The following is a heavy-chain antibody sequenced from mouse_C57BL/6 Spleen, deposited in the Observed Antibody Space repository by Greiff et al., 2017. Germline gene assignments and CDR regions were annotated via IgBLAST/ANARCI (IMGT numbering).Heavy chain of an antibody. CDR1: GYAFSSYW. D-gene: IGHD1-1*01. V-gene: IGHV1-80*01. J-gene: IGHJ4*01. CDR3: ARSKSYDSYAMDY. CDR2: IYPGDGDT. Sequence: QVQLKESGAELVKPGASVKISCKASGYAFSSYWMNWVKQRPGKGLEWIGQIYPGDGDTNYNGKFKGKATLTADKSSSTAYMQLSSLTSEDSAVYFCARSKSYDSYAMDYWGQGTSVTVSS.